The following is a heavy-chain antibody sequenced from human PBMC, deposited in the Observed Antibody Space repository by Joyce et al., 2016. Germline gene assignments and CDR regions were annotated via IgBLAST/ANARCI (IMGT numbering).Heavy chain of an antibody. CDR2: MYPNIGGT. V-gene: IGHV1-2*02. CDR3: ARGLLDYGLFDY. Sequence: QVQLVQSGAEVKKPGASVKVSCEASGYTFTTYYLHWVRQAPGQGLEWMGWMYPNIGGTDFAQKFQSRVTMTRDTSSSTAYLQLSRLTSDDTAVYYCARGLLDYGLFDYWGQGALVTVSS. J-gene: IGHJ4*02. D-gene: IGHD4-17*01. CDR1: GYTFTTYY.